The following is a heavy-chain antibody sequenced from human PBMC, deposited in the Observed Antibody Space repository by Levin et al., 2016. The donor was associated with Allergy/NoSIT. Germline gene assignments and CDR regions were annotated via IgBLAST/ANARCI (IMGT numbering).Heavy chain of an antibody. CDR2: INHSGST. V-gene: IGHV4-34*01. CDR3: ARGRWNYNY. J-gene: IGHJ4*02. D-gene: IGHD1-7*01. Sequence: WIRQPPGKGLEWIGEINHSGSTNYNPSLKSRVTISVDTSKNQFSLKLSSVTAADTAVYYCARGRWNYNYWGQGTLVTVSS.